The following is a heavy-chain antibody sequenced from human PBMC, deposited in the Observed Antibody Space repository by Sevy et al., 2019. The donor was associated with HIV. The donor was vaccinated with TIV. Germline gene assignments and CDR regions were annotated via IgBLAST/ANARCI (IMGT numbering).Heavy chain of an antibody. CDR1: GFTFTGYK. Sequence: ASVKVSCKASGFTFTGYKIYWVRQAPGQGLEWMEWIDPYTGDTNYARNFKGRVTMTRDTSINTAYMELSRLRSDDTAMYYCASGSSTWYNYYYYMDVWGKGTTVTVSS. J-gene: IGHJ6*03. CDR2: IDPYTGDT. V-gene: IGHV1-2*02. CDR3: ASGSSTWYNYYYYMDV. D-gene: IGHD6-13*01.